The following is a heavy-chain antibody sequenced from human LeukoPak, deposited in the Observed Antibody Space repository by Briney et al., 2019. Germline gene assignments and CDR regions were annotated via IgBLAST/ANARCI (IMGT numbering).Heavy chain of an antibody. CDR1: GFPFGSYS. V-gene: IGHV3-30*18. CDR3: AKSANTDTAFDV. J-gene: IGHJ3*01. Sequence: GRSLRLSCAASGFPFGSYSMHWVRQAPGKGLEWVAVISYDGRIRYYGDSVKGRFTISRDTSKQTLYLQMNSLRAEDTALYYCAKSANTDTAFDVWGHGTMVTVSS. D-gene: IGHD2-2*02. CDR2: ISYDGRIR.